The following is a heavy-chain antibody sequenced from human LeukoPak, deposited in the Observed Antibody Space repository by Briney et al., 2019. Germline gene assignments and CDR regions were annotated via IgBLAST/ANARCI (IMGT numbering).Heavy chain of an antibody. V-gene: IGHV3-20*01. CDR2: INWNGGST. Sequence: GGSLRLSCAASGFTFDDYGMSWVRQAPGKGLEWVSGINWNGGSTAYADSVKGRFTISRDDAKNSLYLQMNSLRAEDTALYHCARLGAMVRGVINYYYYGMDVWGQGTTVTVSS. CDR1: GFTFDDYG. J-gene: IGHJ6*02. CDR3: ARLGAMVRGVINYYYYGMDV. D-gene: IGHD3-10*01.